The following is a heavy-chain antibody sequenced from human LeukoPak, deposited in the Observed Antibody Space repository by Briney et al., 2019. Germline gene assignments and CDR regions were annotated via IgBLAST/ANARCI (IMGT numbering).Heavy chain of an antibody. CDR1: GYTFTSYD. Sequence: ASVKVSCKASGYTFTSYDINWVRQATGQGLEWMGWMNPNSGNTGYAQRFQGRVTMTRNTSISTAYMELSSLRSEDTAVYYCARGRLDDFWSGYLDGMDVWGQGTTVTVSS. CDR2: MNPNSGNT. CDR3: ARGRLDDFWSGYLDGMDV. J-gene: IGHJ6*02. V-gene: IGHV1-8*01. D-gene: IGHD3-3*01.